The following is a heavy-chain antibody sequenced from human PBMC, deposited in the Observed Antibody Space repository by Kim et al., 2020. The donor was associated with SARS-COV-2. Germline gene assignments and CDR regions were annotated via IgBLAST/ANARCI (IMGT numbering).Heavy chain of an antibody. D-gene: IGHD3-10*01. V-gene: IGHV3-23*01. Sequence: GGSLRLSCAASAFTFSSYAMSWVRQAPGKGLEWVSVISGGGGSTYYADSVKGRFTISRDNSKNTLYLQMNSLRAEDTAVYYCAKHYGSGSYYGYWGQGTLVTVSS. CDR3: AKHYGSGSYYGY. J-gene: IGHJ4*02. CDR1: AFTFSSYA. CDR2: ISGGGGST.